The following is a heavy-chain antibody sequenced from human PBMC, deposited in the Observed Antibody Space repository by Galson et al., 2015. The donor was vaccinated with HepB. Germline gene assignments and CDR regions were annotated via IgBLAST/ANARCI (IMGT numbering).Heavy chain of an antibody. CDR3: TTDMSSGWPETDY. V-gene: IGHV3-15*01. D-gene: IGHD6-19*01. CDR2: IKSKTDGGTT. CDR1: GFTFSNAW. Sequence: SLRLSCAASGFTFSNAWMSWVRQAPGKGLEWVGRIKSKTDGGTTDYAAPVKGRFTISRDDSKNTLYLQMNSLKTEDTAVYYCTTDMSSGWPETDYWGQGTLVTVSS. J-gene: IGHJ4*02.